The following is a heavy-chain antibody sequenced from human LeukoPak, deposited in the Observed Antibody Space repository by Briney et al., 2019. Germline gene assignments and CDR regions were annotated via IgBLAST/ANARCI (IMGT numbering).Heavy chain of an antibody. CDR2: ISGTGGTT. J-gene: IGHJ3*02. D-gene: IGHD1-26*01. CDR3: ARARGYIVGAIDAFDI. Sequence: QAGGSLRLSCVGTGFTFSTYGMTWVRQAPGKGLEWVSLISGTGGTTYYADSVKGRFTISRDNSKNTLYLQMNSLRAEDTAVYYCARARGYIVGAIDAFDIWGQGTMVTVSS. V-gene: IGHV3-23*01. CDR1: GFTFSTYG.